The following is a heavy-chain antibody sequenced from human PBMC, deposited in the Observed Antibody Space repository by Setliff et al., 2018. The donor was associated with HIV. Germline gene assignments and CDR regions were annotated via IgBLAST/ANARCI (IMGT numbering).Heavy chain of an antibody. Sequence: GGSLRLSCAASGFTFSDHYMDWVRQAPGKGLVWVFGMNTDGSSTRYADSVKGRFTISRDNAKNSLYLQMNSLRAEDTAVYYCARGNTMVTDFDYWGQGTLVTVSS. J-gene: IGHJ4*02. CDR2: MNTDGSST. CDR1: GFTFSDHY. D-gene: IGHD3-10*01. V-gene: IGHV3-74*01. CDR3: ARGNTMVTDFDY.